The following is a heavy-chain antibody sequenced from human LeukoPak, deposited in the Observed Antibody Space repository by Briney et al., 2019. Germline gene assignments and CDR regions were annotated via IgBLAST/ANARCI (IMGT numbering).Heavy chain of an antibody. CDR1: GFTLSSYW. Sequence: GGSLRLSCAASGFTLSSYWMSSVRQAPGKGLEWVANIKEDGSEKYYVDSVKGRFTISRDNAKNSLYLHMNSLTAEDTAMYYCARDWVAGVPFDAFDIWGQGTMVSVSS. CDR3: ARDWVAGVPFDAFDI. CDR2: IKEDGSEK. D-gene: IGHD3-10*01. V-gene: IGHV3-7*03. J-gene: IGHJ3*02.